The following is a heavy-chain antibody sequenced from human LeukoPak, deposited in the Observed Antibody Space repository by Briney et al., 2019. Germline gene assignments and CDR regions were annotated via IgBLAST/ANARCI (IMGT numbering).Heavy chain of an antibody. V-gene: IGHV3-30*18. J-gene: IGHJ4*02. CDR3: AKDYDTLYYFDY. Sequence: GGSLRLSCAASRFTFSSYGMHWVRQAPGKGLEWVAVISYDGSNKYYADSVKGRFTISRDNSKNTLYLQMNSLRAEDTAVYYCAKDYDTLYYFDYWGQGTLVTVSS. CDR2: ISYDGSNK. D-gene: IGHD3-9*01. CDR1: RFTFSSYG.